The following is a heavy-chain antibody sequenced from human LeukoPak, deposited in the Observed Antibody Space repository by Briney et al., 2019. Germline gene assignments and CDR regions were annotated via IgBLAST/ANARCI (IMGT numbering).Heavy chain of an antibody. CDR2: ISFSGSNV. CDR3: AKPTAGSPTAAGLDY. Sequence: GGSLRLSCAASGFTFSSYGMYWVRQAPGKGLEWVSDISFSGSNVHYADSVKGRFTISRDNSKSTLFLQMNSLRPEDTAVYYCAKPTAGSPTAAGLDYWGQGTLVTVSS. CDR1: GFTFSSYG. D-gene: IGHD4-17*01. J-gene: IGHJ4*02. V-gene: IGHV3-30*02.